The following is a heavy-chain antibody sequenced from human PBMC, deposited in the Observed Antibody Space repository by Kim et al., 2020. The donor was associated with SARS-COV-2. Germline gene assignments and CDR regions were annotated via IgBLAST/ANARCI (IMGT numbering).Heavy chain of an antibody. V-gene: IGHV1-24*01. D-gene: IGHD2-2*01. CDR3: ATTSVPAALNDAFDI. J-gene: IGHJ3*02. Sequence: QKFQGRVTMTEDTSTDTAYMELSSLRSEDTAVYYCATTSVPAALNDAFDIWGQGTMVTVSS.